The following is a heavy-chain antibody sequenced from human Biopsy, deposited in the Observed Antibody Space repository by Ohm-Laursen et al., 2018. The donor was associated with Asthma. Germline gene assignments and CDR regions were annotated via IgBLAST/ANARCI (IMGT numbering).Heavy chain of an antibody. CDR1: GYIFTSYW. CDR2: IFPGDSDT. CDR3: ARLAYGSGSFFDF. Sequence: ESLKISCKASGYIFTSYWIGWVRQMPGKGLDWMGIIFPGDSDTIYSPSFQGQVTISADKSISTAYLQWSSLKASDTAIYYCARLAYGSGSFFDFWGQGTLVTVAS. V-gene: IGHV5-51*01. J-gene: IGHJ4*02. D-gene: IGHD3-10*01.